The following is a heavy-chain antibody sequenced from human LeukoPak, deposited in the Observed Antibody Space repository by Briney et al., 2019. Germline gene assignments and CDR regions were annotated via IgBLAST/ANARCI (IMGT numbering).Heavy chain of an antibody. CDR3: AKYGPQDSGSSHFDY. V-gene: IGHV3-23*01. CDR2: IRDSGSST. Sequence: GGSLRLSCAASGFTFSSYAMSWVRQAPGKGLEWVSAIRDSGSSTHYADSVKGRFTTSRDNSKNTLFLQMNSLRAEDTAIYYCAKYGPQDSGSSHFDYWGQGALVTVS. CDR1: GFTFSSYA. J-gene: IGHJ4*02. D-gene: IGHD1-26*01.